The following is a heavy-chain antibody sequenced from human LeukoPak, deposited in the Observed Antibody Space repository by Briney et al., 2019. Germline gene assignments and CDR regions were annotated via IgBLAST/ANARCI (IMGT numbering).Heavy chain of an antibody. Sequence: PSETLSLTCTVSGGSISSYYWSWIRQPPGKGLEGIGYIYYSGSTNYNPSLKSRVTMSVDTSKNQFSLKLSSVTAADTAVYYCAKDRPDGAAVAGRFDYWGQGTLVTVSS. CDR1: GGSISSYY. CDR3: AKDRPDGAAVAGRFDY. CDR2: IYYSGST. D-gene: IGHD6-19*01. V-gene: IGHV4-59*12. J-gene: IGHJ4*02.